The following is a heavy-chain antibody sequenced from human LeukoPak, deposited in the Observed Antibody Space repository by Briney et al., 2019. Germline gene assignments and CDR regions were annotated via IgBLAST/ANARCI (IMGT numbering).Heavy chain of an antibody. D-gene: IGHD2-2*01. Sequence: ASVTVSCTASGYTFLDYYMHWVRQAPGQGLEWMGWINPNSGGTNYAQKFQGRVTVTRDTSISTVYMDLSGQTSDDTAMYYCARVRPCTTATCYRWFDPWGQGTLVTVSS. CDR1: GYTFLDYY. V-gene: IGHV1-2*02. J-gene: IGHJ5*02. CDR3: ARVRPCTTATCYRWFDP. CDR2: INPNSGGT.